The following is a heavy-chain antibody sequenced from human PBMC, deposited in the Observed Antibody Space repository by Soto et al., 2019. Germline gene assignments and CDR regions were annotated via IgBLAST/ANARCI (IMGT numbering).Heavy chain of an antibody. Sequence: GSLRLSCAASGFTFSSYGMHWVRQAPGKGLEWVAVISYDGSNKYYADSVKGRFTISRDNSKNTLYLQMNSLRAEDTAVYYCAILPGYSNYDQFAYWGQGTLVTVSS. CDR2: ISYDGSNK. J-gene: IGHJ4*02. CDR1: GFTFSSYG. CDR3: AILPGYSNYDQFAY. V-gene: IGHV3-30*03. D-gene: IGHD4-4*01.